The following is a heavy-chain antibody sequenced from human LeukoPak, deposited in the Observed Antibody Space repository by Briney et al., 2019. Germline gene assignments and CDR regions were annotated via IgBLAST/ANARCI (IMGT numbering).Heavy chain of an antibody. V-gene: IGHV1-18*04. D-gene: IGHD6-13*01. Sequence: AAVKVSCKAFGYTFTSNYMHWVRQAPGQGLEWMGWISAYNGNTNYAQELQGRVTMTTDTSTSTAYMELRSLRSDDTAVYYCARDKAAAEPYMDVWGKGTTVTVSS. CDR3: ARDKAAAEPYMDV. J-gene: IGHJ6*03. CDR2: ISAYNGNT. CDR1: GYTFTSNY.